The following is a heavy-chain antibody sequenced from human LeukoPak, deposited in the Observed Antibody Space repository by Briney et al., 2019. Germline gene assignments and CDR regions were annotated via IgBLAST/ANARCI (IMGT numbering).Heavy chain of an antibody. CDR1: GGSFSGYY. J-gene: IGHJ3*02. V-gene: IGHV4-34*01. Sequence: ETLSLTCAVYGGSFSGYYWSWIRQPPGKGLEWTGEINHSGSTNYNPSLKSRVTISVDTSKNQFSLKLSSVTAADTAVYYCARSIDAFDIWGQGTMVTVSS. CDR2: INHSGST. CDR3: ARSIDAFDI. D-gene: IGHD6-6*01.